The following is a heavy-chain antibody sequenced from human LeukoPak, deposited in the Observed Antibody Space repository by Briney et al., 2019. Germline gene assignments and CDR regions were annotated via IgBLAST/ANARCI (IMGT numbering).Heavy chain of an antibody. D-gene: IGHD5-24*01. V-gene: IGHV1-2*06. CDR1: GYTFTSYA. CDR2: ITPSGGT. CDR3: ARDRYGDGFAHFDY. J-gene: IGHJ4*02. Sequence: ASVTVSCKASGYTFTSYAMHWVRQAPGQGLEWMGRITPSGGTNYPQKFQARVAITRDTSITTAYMDLSRLTSDDTAVYYCARDRYGDGFAHFDYWGQGALVTVSS.